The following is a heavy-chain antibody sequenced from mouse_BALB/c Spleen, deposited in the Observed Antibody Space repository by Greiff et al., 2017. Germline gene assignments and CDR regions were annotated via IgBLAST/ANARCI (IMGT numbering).Heavy chain of an antibody. CDR3: ARWLLPLYAMDY. CDR1: GYAFTNYL. Sequence: QVQLQQSGAELVRPGTSVKLSCKASGYAFTNYLIEWVKQRPGQGLEWIGVINPGSGGTNYNEKFKGKSTLTADKSSSTAYMQLSSLTSDDSAVYFCARWLLPLYAMDYWGQGTSVTVSS. D-gene: IGHD2-3*01. J-gene: IGHJ4*01. V-gene: IGHV1-54*01. CDR2: INPGSGGT.